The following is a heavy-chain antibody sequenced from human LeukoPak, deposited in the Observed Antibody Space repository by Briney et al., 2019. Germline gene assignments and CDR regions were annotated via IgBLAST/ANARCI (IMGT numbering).Heavy chain of an antibody. D-gene: IGHD4-23*01. CDR1: GGSISSGSYY. CDR2: IYTSGST. J-gene: IGHJ4*02. CDR3: ARHDLAVDALD. Sequence: SQTLSLTCTVSGGSISSGSYYWSWIRQPAGKGLEWIGRIYTSGSTNYNPSLKSRVTISVDTSKNQFSLKLSSVTAADTAVYYCARHDLAVDALDWGQGTLVTVSS. V-gene: IGHV4-61*02.